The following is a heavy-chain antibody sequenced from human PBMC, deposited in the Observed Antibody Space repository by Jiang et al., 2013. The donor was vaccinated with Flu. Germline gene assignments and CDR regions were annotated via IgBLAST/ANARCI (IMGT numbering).Heavy chain of an antibody. CDR1: GFSLNSGGEA. D-gene: IGHD3-3*01. Sequence: KPTQTLTLTCSFSGFSLNSGGEAVSWIRQPPGKALEWLALIYWDGEDRYSPSMKSRLIITKDTSKNQVVLRMANMDPVDTATYYCAHSSFSNGRVFDSWGQGILVTVSS. CDR2: IYWDGED. J-gene: IGHJ4*02. CDR3: AHSSFSNGRVFDS. V-gene: IGHV2-5*02.